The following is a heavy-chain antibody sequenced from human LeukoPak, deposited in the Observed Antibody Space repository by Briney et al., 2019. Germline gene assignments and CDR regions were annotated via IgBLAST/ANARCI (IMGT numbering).Heavy chain of an antibody. CDR3: ARGLPPARHAFDI. Sequence: GGSLRLSCAASGFTFSSYSMNWVRQAPGKGLEWVSYISSSSTIYYADSVKGRFTISRDNAKNSLYLQMNSLRAEDMAVYYCARGLPPARHAFDIWGQGTMVTVSS. CDR1: GFTFSSYS. D-gene: IGHD5-12*01. V-gene: IGHV3-48*01. CDR2: ISSSSTI. J-gene: IGHJ3*02.